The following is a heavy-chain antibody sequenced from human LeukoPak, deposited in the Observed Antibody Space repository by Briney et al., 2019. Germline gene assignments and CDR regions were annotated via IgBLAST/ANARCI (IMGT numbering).Heavy chain of an antibody. CDR1: GGSINNYY. V-gene: IGHV4-59*12. CDR3: ARVGDYVSKD. Sequence: SETLSLTCTVSGGSINNYYWSWLRQPPGKGLEWIGYIYYGGSTNYNPSLKSRVTISVDTSKNQFSLRLTSVTAADTAVYYCARVGDYVSKDWGQGILVTVSS. J-gene: IGHJ4*02. D-gene: IGHD3-16*01. CDR2: IYYGGST.